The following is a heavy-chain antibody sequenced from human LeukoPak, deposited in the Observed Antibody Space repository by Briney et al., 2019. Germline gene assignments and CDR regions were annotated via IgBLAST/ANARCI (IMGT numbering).Heavy chain of an antibody. CDR2: IYTSGST. D-gene: IGHD3-10*01. J-gene: IGHJ6*03. CDR3: ARDGPRRGSGLYYMDV. Sequence: SETLSLTCTVSGGSLSSGSYYWSWIRQPAGKGLEWIGRIYTSGSTNYNPSLKSRVTISVDTSKNQFSLKLSSVTAADTAVYYCARDGPRRGSGLYYMDVWGKGTTVTVSS. CDR1: GGSLSSGSYY. V-gene: IGHV4-61*02.